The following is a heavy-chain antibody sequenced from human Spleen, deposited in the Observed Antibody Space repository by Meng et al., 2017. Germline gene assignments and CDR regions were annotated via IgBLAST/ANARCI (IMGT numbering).Heavy chain of an antibody. CDR2: IYYSGST. CDR3: ATPERGDYYYMDV. D-gene: IGHD1-14*01. V-gene: IGHV4-39*07. CDR1: GGSISSSSYY. Sequence: QLQESGPGLVKPSEPLSLTCTVSGGSISSSSYYWGWIRQPPGKGLEWIGSIYYSGSTYYNPSLKSRVTISVDTSKNQFSLKLSSVTAADTAVYYCATPERGDYYYMDVWGKGTTVTVSS. J-gene: IGHJ6*03.